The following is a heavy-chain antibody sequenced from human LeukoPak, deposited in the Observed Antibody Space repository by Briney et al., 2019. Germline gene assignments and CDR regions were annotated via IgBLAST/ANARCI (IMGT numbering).Heavy chain of an antibody. CDR2: ISSSSSYI. V-gene: IGHV3-21*01. J-gene: IGHJ3*02. CDR1: GFTFSSYS. D-gene: IGHD3-10*01. Sequence: GGSLRLSCAASGFTFSSYSMNWVRQAPGKGLEWVSSISSSSSYIYYADSVKGRFTISRDNAKNSLYLQMNSLRAEDTAVYYCARGGGEVAFDIWGQGTMVTVSS. CDR3: ARGGGEVAFDI.